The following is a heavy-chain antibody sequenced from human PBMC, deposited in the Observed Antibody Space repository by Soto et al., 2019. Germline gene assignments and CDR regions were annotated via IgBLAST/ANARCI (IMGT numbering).Heavy chain of an antibody. CDR1: GGSISSSSYY. D-gene: IGHD6-13*01. CDR2: IYYSGST. V-gene: IGHV4-39*01. CDR3: VSQHFSGSRDHYYY. J-gene: IGHJ4*02. Sequence: SETLSVTCTVSGGSISSSSYYWGWIRQPPGKGLEWIGSIYYSGSTYYNPSLKSRVTISVDTSKNQFSLKLSSVTAADTAVYYCVSQHFSGSRDHYYYRSQRTSVT.